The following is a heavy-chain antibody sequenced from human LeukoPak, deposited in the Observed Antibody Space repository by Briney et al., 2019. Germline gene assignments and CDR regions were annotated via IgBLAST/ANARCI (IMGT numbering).Heavy chain of an antibody. CDR1: GFALSSHW. V-gene: IGHV3-7*03. Sequence: GGSLRLSCAASGFALSSHWMTWVSQVPGRGPEWVANVNRDGSETYYPDSVKGRFTISKDNAKNSLYLQMNSLRAEDTALYHCARNNGMDVWGQGTTVIVSS. J-gene: IGHJ6*02. CDR2: VNRDGSET. CDR3: ARNNGMDV.